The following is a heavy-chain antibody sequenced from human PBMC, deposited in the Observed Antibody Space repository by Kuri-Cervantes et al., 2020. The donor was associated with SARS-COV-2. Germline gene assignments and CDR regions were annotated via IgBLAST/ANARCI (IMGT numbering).Heavy chain of an antibody. J-gene: IGHJ4*02. CDR3: AGGEYQLLYAYSYGSIDY. D-gene: IGHD2-2*02. Sequence: ESLKISCTVSGGSISSSSYYWGWIRQPPGKGLEWIGSIYYSGSTYYNPSLKSRVTISVDTSKNQFSLKLSSVTAADTAVYYCAGGEYQLLYAYSYGSIDYWGQGTLVTVSS. CDR2: IYYSGST. V-gene: IGHV4-39*01. CDR1: GGSISSSSYY.